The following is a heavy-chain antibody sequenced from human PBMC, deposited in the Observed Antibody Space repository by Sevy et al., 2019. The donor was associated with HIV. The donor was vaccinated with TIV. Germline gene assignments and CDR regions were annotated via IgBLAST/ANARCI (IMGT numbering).Heavy chain of an antibody. CDR2: IKSKTDGGTT. CDR3: TIAPPPYYYDSSGYYYVEYFQH. D-gene: IGHD3-22*01. J-gene: IGHJ1*01. CDR1: GFTFSNAW. V-gene: IGHV3-15*01. Sequence: GGSLRLSCAASGFTFSNAWMSWVCQAPGKGLEWVGRIKSKTDGGTTDYAAPVKGRFTISRDDSKNTLYLQMNSLKTEDTAVYYCTIAPPPYYYDSSGYYYVEYFQHWGQGTLVTVSS.